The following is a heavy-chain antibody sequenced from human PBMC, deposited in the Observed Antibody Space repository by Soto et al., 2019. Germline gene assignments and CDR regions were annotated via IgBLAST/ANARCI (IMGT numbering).Heavy chain of an antibody. Sequence: SETLSLTCTVSGVSISSYDWSWIRQTPGKGLEWIGNIDQSGDPNYNPSFKSRVTISVAKSKNQFSLKMNSVTAADTAVYYCARQGLLWVGENAFDIWGQGTTVTVSS. D-gene: IGHD3-10*01. CDR3: ARQGLLWVGENAFDI. J-gene: IGHJ3*02. CDR2: IDQSGDP. V-gene: IGHV4-59*08. CDR1: GVSISSYD.